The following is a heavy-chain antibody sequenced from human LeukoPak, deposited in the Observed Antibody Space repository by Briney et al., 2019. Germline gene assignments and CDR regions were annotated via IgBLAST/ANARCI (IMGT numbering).Heavy chain of an antibody. Sequence: GRSLTLSCEASGFTFSSYAMSWVRQAPGKGLGWVSAISGGGGTTYYADSVKGRFTISRDNSKNTLYLQMNSLRAEDMAVYYCARLIAAAYYFDYWGQGTLVTVSS. CDR2: ISGGGGTT. D-gene: IGHD6-13*01. V-gene: IGHV3-23*01. CDR1: GFTFSSYA. J-gene: IGHJ4*02. CDR3: ARLIAAAYYFDY.